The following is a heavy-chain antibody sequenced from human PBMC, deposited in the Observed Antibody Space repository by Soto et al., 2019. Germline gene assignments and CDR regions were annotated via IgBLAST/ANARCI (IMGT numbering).Heavy chain of an antibody. J-gene: IGHJ5*02. V-gene: IGHV4-39*01. D-gene: IGHD3-3*01. CDR1: GGSISSSSYY. Sequence: SESPSLTCTVCGGSISSSSYYWGWIRQPPGKGLEWIGSIYYSGSTYYNPSLKSRVTISVDTSKNQFSLKLSSVTAADTAVYYCARQGITIFGVDLVRWFDPWGQGTLVTVSS. CDR3: ARQGITIFGVDLVRWFDP. CDR2: IYYSGST.